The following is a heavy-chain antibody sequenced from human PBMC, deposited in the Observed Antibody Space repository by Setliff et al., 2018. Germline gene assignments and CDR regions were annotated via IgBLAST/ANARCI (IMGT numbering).Heavy chain of an antibody. CDR3: ARDFGSGSYFNYYYYGMDV. J-gene: IGHJ6*02. V-gene: IGHV1-69*05. Sequence: GASVKVSCKASGVTFSNYDISWVRQAPGQGLEWMGGIIPIFGTANYAQKFQGRVTITTDESTSTAYMELSSLRSEDTAVYYCARDFGSGSYFNYYYYGMDVWGQGTTVTVSS. D-gene: IGHD3-10*01. CDR2: IIPIFGTA. CDR1: GVTFSNYD.